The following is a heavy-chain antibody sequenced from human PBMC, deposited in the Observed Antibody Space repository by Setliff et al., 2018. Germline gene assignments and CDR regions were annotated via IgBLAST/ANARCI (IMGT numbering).Heavy chain of an antibody. V-gene: IGHV4-34*01. Sequence: PSETLSLTCAAYVGTFSDYYWTWIRQPPGKGLEWVGEINHRGSTNYNPSLKSRVTMSVDTSKNQFSLKLSAVTAADTAVYYCARDVGGEGYFDSWGQGTLVTVSS. CDR3: ARDVGGEGYFDS. J-gene: IGHJ4*02. CDR1: VGTFSDYY. CDR2: INHRGST. D-gene: IGHD3-10*01.